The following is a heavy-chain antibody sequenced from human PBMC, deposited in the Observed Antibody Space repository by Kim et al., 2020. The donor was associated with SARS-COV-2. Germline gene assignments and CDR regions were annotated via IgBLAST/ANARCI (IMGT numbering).Heavy chain of an antibody. CDR1: GYKFTRFH. D-gene: IGHD1-26*01. CDR3: TRVNNMFYSDTSGTFDH. J-gene: IGHJ4*02. CDR2: VNPSTGTT. V-gene: IGHV1-46*01. Sequence: ASVKVSCKTSGYKFTRFHIHWVRQAPGQGLEWLGMVNPSTGTTIYAQNFRGRVTMTSDTSTSTAYMELSSLTSEDTAVYFCTRVNNMFYSDTSGTFDHWGQGTLVTVSS.